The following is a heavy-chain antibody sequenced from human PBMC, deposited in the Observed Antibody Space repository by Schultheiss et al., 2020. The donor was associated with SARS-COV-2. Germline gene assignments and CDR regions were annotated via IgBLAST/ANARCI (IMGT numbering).Heavy chain of an antibody. J-gene: IGHJ3*02. CDR3: AKLPYVLRFLEWLGDAFDI. D-gene: IGHD3-3*01. CDR2: ISSSSSYI. V-gene: IGHV3-21*01. Sequence: GGSLRLSFAASGFTFSSYSMNWVRQAPGKGLEWVSSISSSSSYIYYADSVKGRFTISRDNSKNTLYLQMNSLRAEDTAVYYCAKLPYVLRFLEWLGDAFDIWGQGTMVTVSS. CDR1: GFTFSSYS.